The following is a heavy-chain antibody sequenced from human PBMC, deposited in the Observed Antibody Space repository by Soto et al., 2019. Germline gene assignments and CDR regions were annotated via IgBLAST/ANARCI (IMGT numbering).Heavy chain of an antibody. Sequence: QVQLQQWGAGLLKPSETLSLTCAVYGGSFSGYYWSWIRQPPGKGLEWIGEINHSGSTNYNPSLKGRVTISVDTSKHQFSLKLSSVTAADTAVYYCARYRGGYYGSGRKAYYFDYWGQGTLVTVSS. CDR1: GGSFSGYY. CDR3: ARYRGGYYGSGRKAYYFDY. V-gene: IGHV4-34*01. D-gene: IGHD3-10*01. CDR2: INHSGST. J-gene: IGHJ4*02.